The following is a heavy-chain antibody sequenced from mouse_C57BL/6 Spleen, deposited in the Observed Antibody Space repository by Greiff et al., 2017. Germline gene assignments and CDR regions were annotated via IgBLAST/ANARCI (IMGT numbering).Heavy chain of an antibody. V-gene: IGHV1-18*01. CDR1: GYTFTDYN. Sequence: EVKLQESGPELVKPGASVKIPCKASGYTFTDYNMDWVKQSHGKSLEWIGDINPNNGGTIYNQKFKGKATLTVDKSSSTAYMELRSLTSEDTAVYYCAREEGWYFDVWGTGTTVTVSS. J-gene: IGHJ1*03. CDR3: AREEGWYFDV. CDR2: INPNNGGT.